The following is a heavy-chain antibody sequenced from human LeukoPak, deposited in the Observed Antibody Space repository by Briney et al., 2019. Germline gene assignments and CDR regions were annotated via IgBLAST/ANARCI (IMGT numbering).Heavy chain of an antibody. CDR3: AKARLSTGWAYNDY. V-gene: IGHV3-23*01. Sequence: GGSLRLSCAASGFTFVNYAMSWVRQARGKGLEWVSAVVGGGTTTFYADSVKGRFTISRDNSKNTVYLQINSLRAGDTAVYYCAKARLSTGWAYNDYWGQGTLVTVSS. D-gene: IGHD6-19*01. CDR1: GFTFVNYA. CDR2: VVGGGTTT. J-gene: IGHJ4*02.